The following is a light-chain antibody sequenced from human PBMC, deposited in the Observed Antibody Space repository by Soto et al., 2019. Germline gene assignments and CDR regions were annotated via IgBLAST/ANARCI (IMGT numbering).Light chain of an antibody. CDR3: QQYKNWPRT. CDR2: GAS. V-gene: IGKV3-15*01. Sequence: EIVMTQFPATLSVSPGERATLSCRASQSFTSNLAWYQHKPGQAPRLLIYGASTRATDIPDRFSGSGSGTEFTLTISNLQSEDLAVYYCQQYKNWPRTFGQGTRLEIK. CDR1: QSFTSN. J-gene: IGKJ5*01.